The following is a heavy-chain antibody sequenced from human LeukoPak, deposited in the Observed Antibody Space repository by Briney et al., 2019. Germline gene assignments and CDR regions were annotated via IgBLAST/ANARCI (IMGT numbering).Heavy chain of an antibody. Sequence: GGPLRLSCATSGFTFSRYSMNWVRQAPGKGLEWGSSISSSNSYINYADSVKGRFTISRDNAKNSLYLQMNSLRAEDTAVYYCARAEGDYLNYYGMDVWGQGTTVTVSS. D-gene: IGHD4-17*01. CDR2: ISSSNSYI. J-gene: IGHJ6*02. V-gene: IGHV3-21*01. CDR3: ARAEGDYLNYYGMDV. CDR1: GFTFSRYS.